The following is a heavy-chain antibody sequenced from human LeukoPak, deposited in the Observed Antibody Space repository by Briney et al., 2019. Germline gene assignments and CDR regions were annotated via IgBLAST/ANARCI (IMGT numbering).Heavy chain of an antibody. CDR3: ATPLDYYDSSGYHQGGD. V-gene: IGHV3-7*03. CDR2: IKGDGSRK. Sequence: GGSLRLSCAVSGFTFSNYWMTWVRQAPGKGLEWVANIKGDGSRKNCVDSLKGRFTISRDNAKNLLYLQMNSLRAEDTAVYHCATPLDYYDSSGYHQGGDWGQGTLVTVSS. D-gene: IGHD3-22*01. CDR1: GFTFSNYW. J-gene: IGHJ4*02.